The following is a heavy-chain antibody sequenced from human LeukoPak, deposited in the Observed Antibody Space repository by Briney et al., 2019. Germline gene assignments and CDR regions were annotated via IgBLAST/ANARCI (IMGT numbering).Heavy chain of an antibody. D-gene: IGHD3-9*01. J-gene: IGHJ6*03. V-gene: IGHV3-53*01. CDR1: GFTVSSNY. CDR2: IYSGGST. Sequence: PGGSLRLSCAASGFTVSSNYMSWVRQAPGKGLEWVSVIYSGGSTYYADSVKGRFTISRDNSKNTLYLQMNSLRAEDTAVYYCARIRAPDILTGYSYYYYMDVWGKGTTVTVSS. CDR3: ARIRAPDILTGYSYYYYMDV.